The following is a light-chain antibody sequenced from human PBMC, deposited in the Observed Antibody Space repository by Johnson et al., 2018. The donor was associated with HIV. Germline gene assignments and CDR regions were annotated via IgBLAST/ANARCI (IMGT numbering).Light chain of an antibody. CDR1: SSNVGISF. CDR2: DNN. CDR3: GTWDSSLSAGV. J-gene: IGLJ1*01. V-gene: IGLV1-51*01. Sequence: QPVLTQPPSVSAAPGQTVTISCSGSSSNVGISFVSWYRQVPGTAPKLLIYDNNKRPSGIADRFSASKSGTSATLDITGLQTGDEADYYCGTWDSSLSAGVFGTGTKVTVL.